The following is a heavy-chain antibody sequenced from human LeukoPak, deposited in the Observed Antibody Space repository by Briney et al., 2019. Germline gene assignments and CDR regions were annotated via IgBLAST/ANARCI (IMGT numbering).Heavy chain of an antibody. Sequence: GGSLRLSCAASGFTFSSYSMNWVRQAPGKGLEWVSSISSSSNRIYYADSIKGRFTISRDNAKNSLFLQMNTLRAEDTAVYYCAREDASAFDIWGQGTMVTVSS. J-gene: IGHJ3*02. CDR3: AREDASAFDI. CDR1: GFTFSSYS. V-gene: IGHV3-21*01. CDR2: ISSSSNRI.